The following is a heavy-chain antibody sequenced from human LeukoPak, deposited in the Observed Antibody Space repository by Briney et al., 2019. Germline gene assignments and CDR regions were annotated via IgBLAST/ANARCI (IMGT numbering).Heavy chain of an antibody. CDR1: GYTFTGYY. Sequence: ASVKVSCKASGYTFTGYYIHWVRQAPGQGLEWMGWINPKTGDTNYAQKFQGRVTMTRDTSINTAYMDLSSLRSDDTAVYYCATVPIDIRVDYWGQGTLVTVSS. CDR3: ATVPIDIRVDY. J-gene: IGHJ4*02. CDR2: INPKTGDT. D-gene: IGHD2-21*01. V-gene: IGHV1-2*02.